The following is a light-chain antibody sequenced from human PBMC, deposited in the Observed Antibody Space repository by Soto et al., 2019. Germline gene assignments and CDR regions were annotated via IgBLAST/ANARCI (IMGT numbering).Light chain of an antibody. CDR3: QQYNAWPRT. Sequence: EIVMTQTPATLSVSLGDRATLSCRASQSVSSNLAWYQLKPGQAPRLLIYGASTRATGIPARFSGSGSGTEFTLTITSLQSEDFAVYYCQQYNAWPRTFGQGSKVDIK. CDR1: QSVSSN. V-gene: IGKV3-15*01. J-gene: IGKJ1*01. CDR2: GAS.